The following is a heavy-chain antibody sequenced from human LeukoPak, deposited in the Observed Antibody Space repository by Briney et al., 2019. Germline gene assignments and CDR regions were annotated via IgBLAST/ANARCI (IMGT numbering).Heavy chain of an antibody. J-gene: IGHJ4*02. CDR3: ARVLAIAVAGGFDY. CDR2: ISSSGSTI. CDR1: GFTFSSYE. D-gene: IGHD6-19*01. Sequence: GGSLRLSCAASGFTFSSYEMNWVRQAPGKGLEWVSYISSSGSTIYYADSVKGRFTISRDNAKNSLYLQMNSLRAEDAAVYYCARVLAIAVAGGFDYWGQGTLVTVSS. V-gene: IGHV3-48*03.